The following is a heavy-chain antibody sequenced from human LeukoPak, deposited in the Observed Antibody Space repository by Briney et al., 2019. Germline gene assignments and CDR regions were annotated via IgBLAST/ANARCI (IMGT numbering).Heavy chain of an antibody. J-gene: IGHJ6*03. CDR1: GGSFSGYY. V-gene: IGHV4-34*01. CDR2: INHSGST. Sequence: SETLSLTCAVYGGSFSGYYWSWIRQPPGKGLEWIGEINHSGSTNYNPSLKSRVTISVDTSKNQFSLKLSSVTAADTAVYYCARAGYSSGWYYYYYYYMDVWGKGTTVTVSS. D-gene: IGHD6-19*01. CDR3: ARAGYSSGWYYYYYYYMDV.